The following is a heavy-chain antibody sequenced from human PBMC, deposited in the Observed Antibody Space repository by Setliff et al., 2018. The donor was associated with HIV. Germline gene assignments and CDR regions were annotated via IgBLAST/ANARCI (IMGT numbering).Heavy chain of an antibody. D-gene: IGHD3-16*01. CDR2: IYYSGNT. V-gene: IGHV4-28*06. J-gene: IGHJ3*02. CDR3: AKTVVGDSYALPNDGFDI. Sequence: SETLSLTCAVSGYSISSSHWWGWIRQPPGKGLEWIGYIYYSGNTNYNPSLKSRATMSVDTSNNRFSLKLSSVTALDTAVYYCAKTVVGDSYALPNDGFDIWGQGTMVTVSS. CDR1: GYSISSSHW.